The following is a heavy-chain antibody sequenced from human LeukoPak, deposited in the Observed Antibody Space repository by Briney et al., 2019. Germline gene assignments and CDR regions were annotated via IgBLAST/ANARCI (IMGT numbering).Heavy chain of an antibody. D-gene: IGHD1-26*01. CDR3: ARDISGSYLADY. Sequence: GASVSVSCKASGYTFNSYYMHWVGQGPGQGLEWMGIINPSGGSTSYAQKFQGRVTMTRDTSTSTVYMELSSLRSEDTAVYYCARDISGSYLADYWGQGTLVTVSS. CDR1: GYTFNSYY. J-gene: IGHJ4*02. CDR2: INPSGGST. V-gene: IGHV1-46*02.